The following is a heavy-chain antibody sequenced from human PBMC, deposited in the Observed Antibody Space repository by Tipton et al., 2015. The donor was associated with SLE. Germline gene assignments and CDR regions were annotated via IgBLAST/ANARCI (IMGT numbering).Heavy chain of an antibody. J-gene: IGHJ6*03. CDR1: GGSISSHY. CDR3: ARVLVAIDDYYMDV. Sequence: TLSLTCTVSGGSISSHYWRWIRQPPGKGLEWIGYIYYSGSTNYNPPLKSRVTISVDTSKNQFSLKLSSLTAADTAGYYCARVLVAIDDYYMDVWGKGTTVTVSS. CDR2: IYYSGST. V-gene: IGHV4-59*11. D-gene: IGHD2-21*01.